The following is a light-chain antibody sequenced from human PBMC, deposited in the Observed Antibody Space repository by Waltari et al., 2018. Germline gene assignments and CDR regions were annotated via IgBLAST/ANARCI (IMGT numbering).Light chain of an antibody. J-gene: IGKJ2*01. V-gene: IGKV4-1*01. Sequence: DIVMTQSPDSLAVSLGERATINCKSSQSVLYSSNNKKYLTWYQQKPGQPPKLLIYWASTRESGVPDRFSGSGSGTDFTLTISSLQAEDVAVYYCQQHYSTPYTFGQGTKLEIK. CDR2: WAS. CDR3: QQHYSTPYT. CDR1: QSVLYSSNNKKY.